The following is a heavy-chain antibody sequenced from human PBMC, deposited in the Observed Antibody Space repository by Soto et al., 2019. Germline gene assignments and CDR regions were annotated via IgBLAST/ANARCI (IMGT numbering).Heavy chain of an antibody. D-gene: IGHD2-2*01. CDR2: ISSNGGST. CDR1: GLTFSSYA. J-gene: IGHJ4*02. Sequence: SLRLSCAASGLTFSSYAMHWVRQAPGKGLEYVSAISSNGGSTYYANSVKGRFTISRDNSKNTLYLQMGSLRAEDMAVYYCAREGYCSSTSCYSFDYWGQGTLVTVSS. CDR3: AREGYCSSTSCYSFDY. V-gene: IGHV3-64*01.